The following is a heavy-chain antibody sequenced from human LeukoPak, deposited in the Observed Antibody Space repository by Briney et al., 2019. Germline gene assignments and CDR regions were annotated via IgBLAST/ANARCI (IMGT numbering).Heavy chain of an antibody. CDR2: IYYSGGT. CDR3: ARALFRGSYRDFDY. V-gene: IGHV4-59*01. D-gene: IGHD1-26*01. J-gene: IGHJ4*02. Sequence: PSETLSLTCTVSGDSISTYYWSWVRQPPGKGLEWIEYIYYSGGTNYNPSLKSRVTISVDTSKNQFSLRLSSVTAADTAVYFCARALFRGSYRDFDYWGQGTLVTVSS. CDR1: GDSISTYY.